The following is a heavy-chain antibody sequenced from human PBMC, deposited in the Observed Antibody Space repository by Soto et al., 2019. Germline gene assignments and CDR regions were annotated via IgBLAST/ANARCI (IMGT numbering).Heavy chain of an antibody. D-gene: IGHD3-22*01. V-gene: IGHV3-30-3*01. CDR2: ISYYGSNK. Sequence: GGSLRLSCAASGFSFVRFAMHWVRQAPVKGLEWVACISYYGSNKYYADSVKGRFTISRDNSKNTLYLQMNSLRAEDTAVYYCATGSSGLDFDYWGQGTLVTVSS. CDR1: GFSFVRFA. CDR3: ATGSSGLDFDY. J-gene: IGHJ4*02.